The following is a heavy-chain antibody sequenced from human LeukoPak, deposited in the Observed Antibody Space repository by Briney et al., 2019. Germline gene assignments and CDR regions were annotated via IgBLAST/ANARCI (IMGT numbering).Heavy chain of an antibody. CDR2: ISGSGGNT. D-gene: IGHD6-25*01. Sequence: GGSLRHSCAASGFTFSSYAMSWVRQAPGKGLVCVLAISGSGGNTYYAYSVKGRFTISRHNSKNTLYLQMSGRRAADTAVYYCAKDLSSGWQATFDPWGEGPWSPSPQ. J-gene: IGHJ5*02. CDR3: AKDLSSGWQATFDP. CDR1: GFTFSSYA. V-gene: IGHV3-23*01.